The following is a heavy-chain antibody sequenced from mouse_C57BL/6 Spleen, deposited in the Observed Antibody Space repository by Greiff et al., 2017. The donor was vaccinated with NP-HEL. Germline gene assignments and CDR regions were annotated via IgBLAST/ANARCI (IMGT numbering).Heavy chain of an antibody. CDR3: TRNYGSSSSFAY. J-gene: IGHJ3*01. V-gene: IGHV1-15*01. CDR1: GYTFTDYE. D-gene: IGHD1-1*01. Sequence: QVQLQQSGAELVRPGASVTLSCKASGYTFTDYEMHWVKQTPVHGLEWIGAIDPETGGTAYNQKFKGKAILTADKSSSTAYMELRSLTSEDSAVYYCTRNYGSSSSFAYWGQGTLVTVSA. CDR2: IDPETGGT.